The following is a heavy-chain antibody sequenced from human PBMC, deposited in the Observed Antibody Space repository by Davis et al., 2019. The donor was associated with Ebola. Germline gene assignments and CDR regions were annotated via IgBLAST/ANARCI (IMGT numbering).Heavy chain of an antibody. J-gene: IGHJ3*02. CDR1: GFTFSSYW. V-gene: IGHV3-74*01. CDR2: INSDGSST. Sequence: GESLKISCAASGFTFSSYWMHWVRQAPGKGLVWVSRINSDGSSTSYADSVKGRFTISRDNAKNTLYLQMNSLRAEDTAVYYCASGPKRSAFDIWGQGTMVTVSS. CDR3: ASGPKRSAFDI. D-gene: IGHD3/OR15-3a*01.